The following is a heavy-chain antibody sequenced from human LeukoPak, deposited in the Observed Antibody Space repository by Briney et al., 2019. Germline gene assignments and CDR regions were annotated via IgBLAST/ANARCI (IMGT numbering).Heavy chain of an antibody. CDR3: ARDDYGDHYFDY. CDR2: IYYSGST. D-gene: IGHD4-17*01. Sequence: SETLSLTCTVSGGSISSYYWSWIRQPPGKGLEWIGYIYYSGSTYYNPSLKSRVTISVDTSKNQFSLKLSSVTAADTAVYYCARDDYGDHYFDYWGRGTLVTVSS. J-gene: IGHJ4*02. V-gene: IGHV4-30-4*01. CDR1: GGSISSYY.